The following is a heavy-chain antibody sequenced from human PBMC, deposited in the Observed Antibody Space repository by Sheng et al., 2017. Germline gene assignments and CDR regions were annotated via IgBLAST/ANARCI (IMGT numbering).Heavy chain of an antibody. Sequence: EVQLVESGGGLVQPGGSLRLSCAASGFSINSYEMNWVRQAPGKGLEWVSYISISGTTLYYADSVKGRFTISRDVAKNSLHLQMNSLRVEDTAVYYCARGETYGSGSYGVDYWGQGTLVTVSS. D-gene: IGHD3-10*01. CDR1: GFSINSYE. J-gene: IGHJ4*02. CDR2: ISISGTTL. V-gene: IGHV3-48*03. CDR3: ARGETYGSGSYGVDY.